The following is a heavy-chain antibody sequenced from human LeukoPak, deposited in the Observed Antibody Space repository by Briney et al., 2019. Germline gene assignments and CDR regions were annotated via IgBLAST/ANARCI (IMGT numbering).Heavy chain of an antibody. CDR1: GGSISSYY. Sequence: KPSXTLSLTCTVAGGSISSYYWSWIRQPAGKGLEWIGRIYTSGSTNYNPSLKSRVTMSVDTSKNQFSLKLSSVTAADTAVYYCARVGAAPTNFDLWGRGTLVTVSS. V-gene: IGHV4-4*07. J-gene: IGHJ2*01. D-gene: IGHD4/OR15-4a*01. CDR2: IYTSGST. CDR3: ARVGAAPTNFDL.